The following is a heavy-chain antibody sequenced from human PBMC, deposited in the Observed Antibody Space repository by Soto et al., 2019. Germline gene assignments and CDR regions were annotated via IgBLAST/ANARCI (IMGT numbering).Heavy chain of an antibody. D-gene: IGHD5-12*01. CDR2: IWHDGSNE. J-gene: IGHJ4*02. CDR1: GFTFTYYG. V-gene: IGHV3-33*01. CDR3: ARDAARQRATISYFDY. Sequence: GGSLRLSCAASGFTFTYYGMHWVRQTPAKGLEWVAVIWHDGSNEHYADSVKGRFTVSRDNSKNTVFLQLDSLRVDDTAVYYCARDAARQRATISYFDYWGQGTLVTVSS.